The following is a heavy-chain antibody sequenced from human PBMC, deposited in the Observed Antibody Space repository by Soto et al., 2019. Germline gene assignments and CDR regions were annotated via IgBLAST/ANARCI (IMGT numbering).Heavy chain of an antibody. CDR3: AKAIRGASGWFYFDC. CDR2: ISGSGGTT. D-gene: IGHD6-19*01. J-gene: IGHJ4*01. Sequence: HPGGSLRLSCAASGFTFSSYAMTWVRQAPGKGLEWVSTISGSGGTTYYADSVKGRFTVSRDNSNNTLFLQMNSLRAQDTAVYYCAKAIRGASGWFYFDCWGQGTLVTVSS. V-gene: IGHV3-23*01. CDR1: GFTFSSYA.